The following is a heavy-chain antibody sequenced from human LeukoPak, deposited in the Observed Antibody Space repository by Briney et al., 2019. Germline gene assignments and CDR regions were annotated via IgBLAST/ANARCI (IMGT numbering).Heavy chain of an antibody. D-gene: IGHD2-8*01. CDR3: AKHVSAIRYFDY. J-gene: IGHJ4*02. V-gene: IGHV3-48*01. Sequence: GGSLRLSCAASGFTFSSSAMNWVRQAPGKGLEWVSYISSGGSTINYADSVRGRFTISRDNSKNTLYLQMNGLRAEDTAVYYCAKHVSAIRYFDYWGQGTLVTVSS. CDR2: ISSGGSTI. CDR1: GFTFSSSA.